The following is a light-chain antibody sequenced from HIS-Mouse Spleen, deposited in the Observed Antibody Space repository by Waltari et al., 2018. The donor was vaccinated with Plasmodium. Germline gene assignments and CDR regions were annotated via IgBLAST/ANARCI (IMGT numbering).Light chain of an antibody. CDR2: KAS. J-gene: IGKJ1*01. V-gene: IGKV1-5*03. Sequence: DIQMTQSPSTLSASVGDRVTITCRASQSISSWFAWYQQKPGKAPKHLIYKASSLESGVPSRFSGSGSVTEFTLTISSLQPDDFATYYCQQYNSYSWTFGQGTKVEIK. CDR3: QQYNSYSWT. CDR1: QSISSW.